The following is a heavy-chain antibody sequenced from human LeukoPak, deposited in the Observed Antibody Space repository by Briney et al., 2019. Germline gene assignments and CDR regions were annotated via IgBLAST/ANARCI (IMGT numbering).Heavy chain of an antibody. V-gene: IGHV4-59*01. Sequence: SETLSLTCTVSGGSLSSYYWSWIREPPGKGLEGIGYIYYSGSTNHNPALKSRVTRSVDASKNQFSLKPTSVTAADSAVYYWARDTDYGDYSNWFDPWGQGTLVTVSS. CDR3: ARDTDYGDYSNWFDP. CDR2: IYYSGST. J-gene: IGHJ5*02. CDR1: GGSLSSYY. D-gene: IGHD4-17*01.